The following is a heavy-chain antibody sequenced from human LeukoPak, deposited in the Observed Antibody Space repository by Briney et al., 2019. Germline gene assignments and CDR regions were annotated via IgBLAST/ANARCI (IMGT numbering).Heavy chain of an antibody. CDR1: GFTFSSYG. CDR2: IWYDGSNK. V-gene: IGHV3-33*06. J-gene: IGHJ3*02. D-gene: IGHD6-19*01. Sequence: GRXLXXSCAASGFTFSSYGMHWVRQAPGKGLEGVAVIWYDGSNKYYADSVKGRFTISRDNSKNKLYLQMNRLRAEDTAVYYCAKGGTSKQWLVGGAFDIWGQGTMVTVSS. CDR3: AKGGTSKQWLVGGAFDI.